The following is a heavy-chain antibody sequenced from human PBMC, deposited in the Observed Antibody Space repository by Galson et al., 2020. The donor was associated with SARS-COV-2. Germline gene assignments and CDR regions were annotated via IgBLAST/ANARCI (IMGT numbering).Heavy chain of an antibody. V-gene: IGHV2-5*01. J-gene: IGHJ4*02. CDR1: GFSLSTSGEG. Sequence: SGPTLVKPTQTLTLTCTFSGFSLSTSGEGVGWIRQPPGKALEWLALIYWNDDKRDSPSLKSRLTITKDTSKNQVVLRMTNMDPVDTATYYCAHRSWNDVWFDYWGQGTLVTVSS. CDR2: IYWNDDK. D-gene: IGHD1-1*01. CDR3: AHRSWNDVWFDY.